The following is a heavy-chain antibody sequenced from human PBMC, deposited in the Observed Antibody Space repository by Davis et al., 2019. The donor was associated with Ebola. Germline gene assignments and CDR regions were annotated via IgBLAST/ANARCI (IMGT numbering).Heavy chain of an antibody. D-gene: IGHD3-9*01. J-gene: IGHJ4*02. CDR1: GYTFTSYG. CDR2: TSGFNTNT. Sequence: ASVKVSCKSSGYTFTSYGLVWVRQAPGLGLEWMGWTSGFNTNTNFAQKFQGRVTVSKDTSTNTAYMDLRSLTSDDTAIYYCARAPNYDVLTGTSSHYFDYWGQGTLVTVSS. V-gene: IGHV1-18*04. CDR3: ARAPNYDVLTGTSSHYFDY.